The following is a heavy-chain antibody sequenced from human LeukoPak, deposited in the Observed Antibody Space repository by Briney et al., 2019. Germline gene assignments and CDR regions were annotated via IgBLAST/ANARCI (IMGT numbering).Heavy chain of an antibody. V-gene: IGHV1-69*05. Sequence: GASVKVSCKASGGTFSSYAISWVRQAPGQGLEWMGGIIPIFGTANYAQKLQGRVTITTDESTSTAYMELSSLRSEDTAVYYCARSLGYCSGGSCYLPYNWFDPWGQGTLVTVSS. CDR2: IIPIFGTA. D-gene: IGHD2-15*01. CDR1: GGTFSSYA. CDR3: ARSLGYCSGGSCYLPYNWFDP. J-gene: IGHJ5*02.